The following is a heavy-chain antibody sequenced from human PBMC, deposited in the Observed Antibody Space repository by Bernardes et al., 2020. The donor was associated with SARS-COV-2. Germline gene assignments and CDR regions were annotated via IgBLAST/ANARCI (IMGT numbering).Heavy chain of an antibody. D-gene: IGHD5-18*01. CDR3: AKELDTAMVTAFDY. CDR1: GYTFTGYY. Sequence: ASVKVSCKASGYTFTGYYMHWVRQAPGQGLEWMGWINPNSGGTNYAQKFQGRVTMTRDTSISTAYMELSRLRSDDTAVYYCAKELDTAMVTAFDYWGQGTLVTVSS. CDR2: INPNSGGT. V-gene: IGHV1-2*02. J-gene: IGHJ4*02.